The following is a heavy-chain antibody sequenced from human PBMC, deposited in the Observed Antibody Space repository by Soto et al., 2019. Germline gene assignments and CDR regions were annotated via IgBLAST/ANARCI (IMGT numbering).Heavy chain of an antibody. D-gene: IGHD5-18*01. V-gene: IGHV3-74*01. CDR1: GFTFSSYW. J-gene: IGHJ4*02. Sequence: EVQLVESGGGLVQPGGSLRLSCAASGFTFSSYWMHWVRQAPGKGLVWVSRINSDGSSTSYADSVKGRFTISRDNAKNTLYRQMNSLRAEDTAVYYCARDTGYSYGPAWDFDYWGQGTLVTVSS. CDR3: ARDTGYSYGPAWDFDY. CDR2: INSDGSST.